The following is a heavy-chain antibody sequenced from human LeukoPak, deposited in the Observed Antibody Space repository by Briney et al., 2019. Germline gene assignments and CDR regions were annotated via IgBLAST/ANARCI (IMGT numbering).Heavy chain of an antibody. J-gene: IGHJ4*02. CDR3: ARDYYGSGTRNFDY. Sequence: ASVKVSCKASGYTFTGYYMHWVRQAPGQGLEWMGWINPNSGGTNYAQKFQGRVTMTRDTSISTAYMELSRLRSDDTAVYYCARDYYGSGTRNFDYWGQGTLVTVSS. CDR1: GYTFTGYY. V-gene: IGHV1-2*02. D-gene: IGHD3-10*01. CDR2: INPNSGGT.